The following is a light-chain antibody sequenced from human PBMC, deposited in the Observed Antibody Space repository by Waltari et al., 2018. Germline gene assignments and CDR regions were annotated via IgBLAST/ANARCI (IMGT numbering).Light chain of an antibody. CDR2: WAS. J-gene: IGKJ5*01. Sequence: DIVMTQSPDSLAVSLGERATINCKSSQSLLYSSNNKNYLAWYQQKPGHPPKLLIYWASTRESGVPDRFSGGGSGTDFTLTISSLQAEDVAVYYCQQYYSIPPITFGQGTRLEIK. CDR3: QQYYSIPPIT. CDR1: QSLLYSSNNKNY. V-gene: IGKV4-1*01.